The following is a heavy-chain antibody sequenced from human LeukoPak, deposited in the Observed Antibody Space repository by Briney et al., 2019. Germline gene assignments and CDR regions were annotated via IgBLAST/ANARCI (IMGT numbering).Heavy chain of an antibody. D-gene: IGHD6-13*01. Sequence: GGSLRLSCAASGFTFSHAWMSWVRLAPGKGLEWDGRIKSKTDGGTTDYAAPVKGRFTISRDDSKNTLYLQMNSLKSEDTAVYYCPTIRGYTSSWPFDYWGQGALVTVSS. CDR3: PTIRGYTSSWPFDY. V-gene: IGHV3-15*01. J-gene: IGHJ4*02. CDR1: GFTFSHAW. CDR2: IKSKTDGGTT.